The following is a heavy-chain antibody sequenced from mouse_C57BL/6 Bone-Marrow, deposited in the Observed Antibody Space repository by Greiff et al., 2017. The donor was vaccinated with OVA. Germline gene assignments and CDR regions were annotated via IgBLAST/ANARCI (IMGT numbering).Heavy chain of an antibody. D-gene: IGHD4-1*01. CDR2: IYPGDGDT. CDR1: GYAFSSYW. Sequence: QVQLKESGAELVKPGASVKISCKASGYAFSSYWMNWVKQRPGKGLEWIGQIYPGDGDTNYNGKFKGKATLTADKSSSTAYMQLSSPTSEDSAVYFCARSGYWYFDVWGTGTTVTVSS. V-gene: IGHV1-80*01. CDR3: ARSGYWYFDV. J-gene: IGHJ1*03.